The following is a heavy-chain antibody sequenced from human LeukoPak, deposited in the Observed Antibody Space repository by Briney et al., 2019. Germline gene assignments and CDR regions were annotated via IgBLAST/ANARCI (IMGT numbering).Heavy chain of an antibody. V-gene: IGHV4-34*01. D-gene: IGHD3-10*01. CDR1: GVSFSGYY. CDR3: ARGLRYYGSGSYPYYNWFDP. CDR2: INHSGST. Sequence: SETLSLTCAVYGVSFSGYYWSWIRQPPGKGLEWIGEINHSGSTNYNPSLKSRVTISVDTSKNQFSLKLSSVTAADTAVYYCARGLRYYGSGSYPYYNWFDPWGQGTLVTVSS. J-gene: IGHJ5*02.